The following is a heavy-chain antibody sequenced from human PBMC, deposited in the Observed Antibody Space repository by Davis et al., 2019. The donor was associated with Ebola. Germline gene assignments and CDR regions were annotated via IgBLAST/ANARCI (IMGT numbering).Heavy chain of an antibody. CDR3: ARLSLRSSPFDS. V-gene: IGHV5-51*01. J-gene: IGHJ5*01. D-gene: IGHD6-6*01. CDR2: IYPGDSET. Sequence: GESLKISCQCSGYSFADFWVAWVRQMPGKGLEWMAIIYPGDSETIYSPSFQGQVTISADKSISTAYLQWSSLKASHSAMYYCARLSLRSSPFDSWGQGTLVTVSS. CDR1: GYSFADFW.